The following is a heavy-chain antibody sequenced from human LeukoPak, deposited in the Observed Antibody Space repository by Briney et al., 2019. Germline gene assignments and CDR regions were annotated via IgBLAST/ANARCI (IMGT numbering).Heavy chain of an antibody. Sequence: PGGSLRLSCAASEFTFSVYWMHWVRQAPGKGLVWVSRISGDVASTSYADSVKGRFTISRDNAKNTVYLQMNSLRAEDTALYYCARDNSPGWFDPWGQGTLVTVSS. CDR3: ARDNSPGWFDP. D-gene: IGHD4-23*01. J-gene: IGHJ5*02. V-gene: IGHV3-74*01. CDR1: EFTFSVYW. CDR2: ISGDVAST.